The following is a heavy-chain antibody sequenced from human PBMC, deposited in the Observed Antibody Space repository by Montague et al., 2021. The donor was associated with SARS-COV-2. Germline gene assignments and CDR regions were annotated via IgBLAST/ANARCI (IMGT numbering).Heavy chain of an antibody. D-gene: IGHD6-19*01. J-gene: IGHJ4*02. CDR1: AGSINNHY. CDR3: ARRPSSGWSFDY. CDR2: VYFSGTA. V-gene: IGHV4-59*08. Sequence: SETRSLTCTVSAGSINNHYRSWIRQTPGKELEWIAYVYFSGTASYNPSLKSRVTISVDTSRNQFSLQLTSVTAADTAVYYCARRPSSGWSFDYWGQGTQVSVSS.